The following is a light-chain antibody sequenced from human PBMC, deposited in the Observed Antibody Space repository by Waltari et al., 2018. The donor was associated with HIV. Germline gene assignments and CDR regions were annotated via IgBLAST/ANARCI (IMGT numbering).Light chain of an antibody. CDR2: DVN. CDR1: SSDIGAYDY. Sequence: HSALTQPRSVSGSPGQSVTISCTGTSSDIGAYDYASWFQKFPGRAPKLLIFDVNKRPSGVPDRFSGFKSGDTASLTISGLQPDDESDYFCSSYGGVASYLIFGGGTTLTVL. CDR3: SSYGGVASYLI. J-gene: IGLJ2*01. V-gene: IGLV2-11*01.